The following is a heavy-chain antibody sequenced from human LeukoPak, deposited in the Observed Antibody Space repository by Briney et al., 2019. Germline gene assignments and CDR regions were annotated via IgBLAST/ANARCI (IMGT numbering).Heavy chain of an antibody. J-gene: IGHJ4*02. CDR1: GFTFSSYE. Sequence: PGRSLRLSCAASGFTFSSYEMNWVRQAPGKGLEWVSYISSSGSTIYYADSVKGRFTISRDNAKNSLYLQMNSLRAEDTAVYYCARDGFGGDGLHYWGQGTLVTVPS. V-gene: IGHV3-48*03. CDR3: ARDGFGGDGLHY. CDR2: ISSSGSTI. D-gene: IGHD3-10*01.